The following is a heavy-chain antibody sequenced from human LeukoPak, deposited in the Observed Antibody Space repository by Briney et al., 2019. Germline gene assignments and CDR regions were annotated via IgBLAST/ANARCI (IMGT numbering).Heavy chain of an antibody. D-gene: IGHD3-22*01. V-gene: IGHV3-33*01. CDR3: AREFVYYDSSGRVPVSYGMDV. Sequence: GGSLRLSCAASGFTFSSYGMHWVRQAPGKGLEGVAVIWYDGSNKYYADSVKGRFTISRDNSKNTLYLQMNSLRAEDTAVYYCAREFVYYDSSGRVPVSYGMDVWGQGTTVTVSS. CDR2: IWYDGSNK. CDR1: GFTFSSYG. J-gene: IGHJ6*02.